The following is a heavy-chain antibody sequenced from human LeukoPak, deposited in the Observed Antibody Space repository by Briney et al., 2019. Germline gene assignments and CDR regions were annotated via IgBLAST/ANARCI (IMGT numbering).Heavy chain of an antibody. V-gene: IGHV3-30*18. CDR3: AKPLLEYTVTTPYGY. Sequence: GGSLRLSCAASGFTFSSYGMHWVRKAPGKGLEWVAVISYDGSNKYYADSVKGRFTISRDNSKNTLYLQMNSLRAEDTAVYYCAKPLLEYTVTTPYGYWGQGTLVTVSS. D-gene: IGHD4-17*01. J-gene: IGHJ4*02. CDR2: ISYDGSNK. CDR1: GFTFSSYG.